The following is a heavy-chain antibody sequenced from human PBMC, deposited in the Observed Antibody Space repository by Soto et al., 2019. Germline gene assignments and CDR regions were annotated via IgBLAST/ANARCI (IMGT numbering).Heavy chain of an antibody. CDR3: AMTLSGTHAPNGMDV. CDR2: ITPFNGNT. V-gene: IGHV1-45*02. D-gene: IGHD3-10*01. CDR1: GYTFTYRY. J-gene: IGHJ6*02. Sequence: SVKVSCKASGYTFTYRYLHWVRQAPGQALEWMGWITPFNGNTHYAQKFQDRVTITRDRSMSTGYMELSSLRSEDAAMFYCAMTLSGTHAPNGMDVWGQGTTVTVSS.